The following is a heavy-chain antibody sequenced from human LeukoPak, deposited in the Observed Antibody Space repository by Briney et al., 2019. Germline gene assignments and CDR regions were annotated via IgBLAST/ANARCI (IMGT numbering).Heavy chain of an antibody. J-gene: IGHJ4*02. Sequence: PSETLSLTCTVSGGSISSGSYYWSWIRQPAGNGLEWIGRIYTSGSTNYNPSLKSRVTISVDTSKNQFSLKLSSVTAADTAVYYCAREADTAMVPRVDYWGQGTLVTVSS. CDR2: IYTSGST. CDR3: AREADTAMVPRVDY. V-gene: IGHV4-61*02. CDR1: GGSISSGSYY. D-gene: IGHD5-18*01.